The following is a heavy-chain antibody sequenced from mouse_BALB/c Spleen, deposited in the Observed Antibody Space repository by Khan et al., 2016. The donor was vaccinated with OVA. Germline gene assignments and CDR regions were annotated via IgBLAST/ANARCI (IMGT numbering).Heavy chain of an antibody. J-gene: IGHJ4*01. V-gene: IGHV2-6-1*01. CDR1: GFSLTNYG. D-gene: IGHD2-12*01. Sequence: QVQLKESGPGLVAPSQSLSITCTISGFSLTNYGVHWVRQPPGKGLEWLVVIWSDGSRTYNSALNSRLSISKDNSKNQVFLKMNSLQADDTAVYYCARQPYYHYYLLDYWGQGTSVTVSS. CDR3: ARQPYYHYYLLDY. CDR2: IWSDGSR.